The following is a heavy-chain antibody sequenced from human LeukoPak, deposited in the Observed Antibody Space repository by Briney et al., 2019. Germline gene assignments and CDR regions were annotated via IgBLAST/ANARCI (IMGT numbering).Heavy chain of an antibody. D-gene: IGHD1-1*01. CDR1: GGSISSSSYY. Sequence: SETLSLTCSVSGGSISSSSYYWGWIRQPPGKGLEWIGSIYYSGNTHNNPSLKSRVTVSVDTSKNQFSLKLSSVIEADTAVYYCARAYAGYASRFDYWGQGILVTVSS. J-gene: IGHJ4*02. V-gene: IGHV4-39*07. CDR3: ARAYAGYASRFDY. CDR2: IYYSGNT.